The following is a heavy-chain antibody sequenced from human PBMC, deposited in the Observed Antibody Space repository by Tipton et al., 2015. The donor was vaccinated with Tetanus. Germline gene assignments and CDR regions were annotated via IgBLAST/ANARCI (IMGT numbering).Heavy chain of an antibody. J-gene: IGHJ4*02. CDR3: ARTTRRWLHPDY. CDR2: IFYNGRT. CDR1: GDSMTDFY. V-gene: IGHV4-59*01. Sequence: TLSLTCNVSGDSMTDFYWSWIRQPPGKGLEWIAYIFYNGRTQSNPSLKSRVSISVDTAKNQFSLQLKSVTAADTAIYYCARTTRRWLHPDYWGPGTPVTVSS. D-gene: IGHD5-24*01.